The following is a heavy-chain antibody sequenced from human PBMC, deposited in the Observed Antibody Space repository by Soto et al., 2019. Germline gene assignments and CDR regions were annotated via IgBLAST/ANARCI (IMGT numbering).Heavy chain of an antibody. CDR1: GFPFSGYA. D-gene: IGHD3-22*01. J-gene: IGHJ4*02. CDR3: SNVVLISGYHKVYFDY. V-gene: IGHV3-23*01. Sequence: GGSLRLSCAASGFPFSGYAMSWVRQAPGKGLEWVSAISGSGGSTYDADSVKGRFTISRDNSKNTLYLQMNSLRAEDTAVYYWSNVVLISGYHKVYFDYWGQGTLVNVSS. CDR2: ISGSGGST.